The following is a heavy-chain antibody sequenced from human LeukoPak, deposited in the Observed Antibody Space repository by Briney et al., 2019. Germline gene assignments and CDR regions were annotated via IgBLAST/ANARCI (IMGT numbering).Heavy chain of an antibody. V-gene: IGHV1-69*05. Sequence: ASVKVSCXASGGTFSSYAISWVRQAPGQGLVWMGGMIPIFGTANYAQKFQGRVTITTDESTSTAYMELSSLRSEDTAVYYCARDRNYYDSSGYRPYYYYYYMDVWGKGTTVTVSS. CDR3: ARDRNYYDSSGYRPYYYYYYMDV. CDR1: GGTFSSYA. CDR2: MIPIFGTA. D-gene: IGHD3-22*01. J-gene: IGHJ6*03.